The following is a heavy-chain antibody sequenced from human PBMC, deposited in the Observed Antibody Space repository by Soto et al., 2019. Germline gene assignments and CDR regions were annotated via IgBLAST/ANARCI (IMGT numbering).Heavy chain of an antibody. Sequence: EVQLVESGGGLVQPGGSLRLSCAASGFTFSIYDIHWVRQATGKGLEWVSGIESAGATYYSDSVKGRFTISRDNAKNSLYLQMNSLRAEDTAVYYCARDAKSEYSRGAGGCDSWGQGALVTGSS. D-gene: IGHD3-16*01. V-gene: IGHV3-13*01. J-gene: IGHJ4*02. CDR1: GFTFSIYD. CDR2: IESAGAT. CDR3: ARDAKSEYSRGAGGCDS.